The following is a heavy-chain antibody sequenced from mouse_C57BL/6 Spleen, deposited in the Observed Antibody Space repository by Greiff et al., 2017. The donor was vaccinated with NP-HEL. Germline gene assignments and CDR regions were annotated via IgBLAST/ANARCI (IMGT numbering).Heavy chain of an antibody. D-gene: IGHD1-2*01. V-gene: IGHV14-2*01. Sequence: VQLKQSGAELVKPGASVKLSCPASGFNIKDYYMHWVKQRTEQGLEWIGRIDPEDGETKYAQKFQGKAAITADTSSNTAYLQLSSLTSEDTAVYYCARFIVGYYFDYWGQGTTLTVSS. CDR3: ARFIVGYYFDY. CDR2: IDPEDGET. J-gene: IGHJ2*01. CDR1: GFNIKDYY.